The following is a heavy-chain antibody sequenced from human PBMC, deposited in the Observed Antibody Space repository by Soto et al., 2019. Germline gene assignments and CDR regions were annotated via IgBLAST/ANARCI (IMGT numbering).Heavy chain of an antibody. Sequence: ETLSLTCAVYGGSFSGYYWSWIRQPPGKGLEWIAHIFSNDEKSYSTSLKSRLTISKDTSKSQVVLTMTNMDPVDTATYYCARIRRSSSWYRVVFDYWGQGTLVTVSS. CDR1: GGSFSGYYW. J-gene: IGHJ4*02. D-gene: IGHD6-13*01. CDR2: IFSNDEK. CDR3: ARIRRSSSWYRVVFDY. V-gene: IGHV2-26*01.